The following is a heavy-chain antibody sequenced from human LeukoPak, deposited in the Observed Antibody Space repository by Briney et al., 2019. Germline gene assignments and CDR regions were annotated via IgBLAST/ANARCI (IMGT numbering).Heavy chain of an antibody. D-gene: IGHD1-26*01. Sequence: SETLSLTCAVYGGSFSGYYWSWIRQPPGKGLEWIGEINHSGSTNYNPSLKSRVTISVDTSKNQFSLKLSSVTAADTAVYYCARASGSYHNYYYYYMDVWGKGTTVTVSS. V-gene: IGHV4-34*01. CDR2: INHSGST. CDR3: ARASGSYHNYYYYYMDV. J-gene: IGHJ6*03. CDR1: GGSFSGYY.